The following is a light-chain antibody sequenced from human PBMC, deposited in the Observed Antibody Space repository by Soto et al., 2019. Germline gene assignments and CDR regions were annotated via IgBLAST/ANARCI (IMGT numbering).Light chain of an antibody. Sequence: EIVLTQSPGTLSLSPGERATLSCRASQSVSSSYLAWYQQKPGQAPRLLIYGASSRATGIPDRFRGRGSGTDFALTISRLEPEDFAVYYWQQYGSSPLSLTFGGGTKVEIK. V-gene: IGKV3-20*01. CDR2: GAS. J-gene: IGKJ4*01. CDR1: QSVSSSY. CDR3: QQYGSSPLSLT.